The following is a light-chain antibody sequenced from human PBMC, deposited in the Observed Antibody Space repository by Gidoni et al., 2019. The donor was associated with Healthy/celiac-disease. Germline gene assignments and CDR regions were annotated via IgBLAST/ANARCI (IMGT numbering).Light chain of an antibody. CDR2: DAS. J-gene: IGKJ2*01. CDR1: QRVRRY. Sequence: ELVLTQSPATLSLSPGERATLSCRASQRVRRYLAWYQQKTGQAPRLLIYDASNRATGIPARFSGSGAGTDFTLNISSLEPEDFAVYYCQQRSNWPPMYTFXXXTKLEIK. CDR3: QQRSNWPPMYT. V-gene: IGKV3-11*01.